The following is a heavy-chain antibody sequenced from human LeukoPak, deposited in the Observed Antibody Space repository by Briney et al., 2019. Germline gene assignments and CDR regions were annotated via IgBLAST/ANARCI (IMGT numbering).Heavy chain of an antibody. J-gene: IGHJ4*02. V-gene: IGHV3-30*02. CDR3: AKDGDILTGYYGPY. CDR1: GFTFSSSW. D-gene: IGHD3-9*01. Sequence: GGSLRLSCAASGFTFSSSWMTWVRQAPGKGLEWVAFIRYDGSNKYYADSVKGRFTISRDNSKNTLYLQMNSLRAEDTAVYYCAKDGDILTGYYGPYWGQGTLVTVSS. CDR2: IRYDGSNK.